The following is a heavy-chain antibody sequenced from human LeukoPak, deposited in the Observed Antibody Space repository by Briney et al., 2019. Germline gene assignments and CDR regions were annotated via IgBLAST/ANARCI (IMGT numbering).Heavy chain of an antibody. D-gene: IGHD2-2*01. Sequence: SETLSLTRTVSGGSISSYYWTWIRQPPGKGLEWIGYIFYSGGSNYNPSLKSRVTISVDTSKNHFSLKLSSVTAADTAVYYCARLGSTFDIWGQGTMVTVSS. CDR1: GGSISSYY. CDR2: IFYSGGS. V-gene: IGHV4-59*08. CDR3: ARLGSTFDI. J-gene: IGHJ3*02.